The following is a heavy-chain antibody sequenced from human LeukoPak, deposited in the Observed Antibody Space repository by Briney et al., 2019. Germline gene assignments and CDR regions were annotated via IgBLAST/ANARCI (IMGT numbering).Heavy chain of an antibody. Sequence: GRSLRLFCTASGFTFGDYAMIWVRQAPGEGLEWLGFIRSKAHGGTTEYAASVKGRFTISRDDSKSIAYLQMNSLKTEDTAVYYCTRPYSSSSYYYYGMDVWGQGTTVTVSS. CDR2: IRSKAHGGTT. CDR1: GFTFGDYA. CDR3: TRPYSSSSYYYYGMDV. V-gene: IGHV3-49*04. D-gene: IGHD6-6*01. J-gene: IGHJ6*02.